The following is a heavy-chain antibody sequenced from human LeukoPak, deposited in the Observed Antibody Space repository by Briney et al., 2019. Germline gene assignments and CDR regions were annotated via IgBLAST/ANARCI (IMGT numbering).Heavy chain of an antibody. CDR2: IYYSGST. V-gene: IGHV4-30-4*08. CDR1: GGSISSGDYY. J-gene: IGHJ5*02. Sequence: SETLSLTCTVSGGSISSGDYYWSWIRQPPGKGLEWIGYIYYSGSTYYNPSLKSRVTISVDTSKNQFSLKLSSVTAADTAVYYCAREGGAAAGSPEEWFDPWGQGTLVTVSP. D-gene: IGHD6-13*01. CDR3: AREGGAAAGSPEEWFDP.